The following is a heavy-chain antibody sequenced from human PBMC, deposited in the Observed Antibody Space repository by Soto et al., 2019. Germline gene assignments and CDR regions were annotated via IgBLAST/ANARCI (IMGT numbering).Heavy chain of an antibody. Sequence: AAGKVSSKASGYTFARDDINWVRQASGRGHEWMGWMNPNSGNTGYAQKFQGRVTMTRNTSISTAYMELSSLRSEDTAVYYCARVSFFLETVTTDCYTVSW. D-gene: IGHD3-3*01. CDR3: ARVSFFLETVTTDCYTVS. V-gene: IGHV1-8*01. J-gene: IGHJ5*01. CDR2: MNPNSGNT. CDR1: GYTFARDD.